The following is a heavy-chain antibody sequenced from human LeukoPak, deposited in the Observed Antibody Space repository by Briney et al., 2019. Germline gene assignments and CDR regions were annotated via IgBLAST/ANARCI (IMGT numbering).Heavy chain of an antibody. V-gene: IGHV3-48*03. J-gene: IGHJ3*02. D-gene: IGHD4-17*01. Sequence: GGSLRLSCAASGFTFSSYEMNWVRQAPGKGLEWVSYISSSGSTIYYADSVKGRFTISRDNAKNSLYLQMNSLRAEDTAVYYCARDVFDYGDYEDAFDIWGQGTMVTVSS. CDR2: ISSSGSTI. CDR1: GFTFSSYE. CDR3: ARDVFDYGDYEDAFDI.